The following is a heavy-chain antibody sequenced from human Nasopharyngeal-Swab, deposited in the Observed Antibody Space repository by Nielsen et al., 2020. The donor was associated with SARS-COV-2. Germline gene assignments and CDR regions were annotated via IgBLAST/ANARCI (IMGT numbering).Heavy chain of an antibody. CDR2: ISVNGAST. CDR3: AAPLTGLHY. V-gene: IGHV3-23*01. Sequence: GGSLRLSCAASGFTFSSYAMTWVRQAPGKGLEWVSSISVNGASTYYAGSVKGRFTISRDNSRNTLYLQLNSLRAEDTAIYYCAAPLTGLHYWGQGTLVTVSS. CDR1: GFTFSSYA. D-gene: IGHD1-20*01. J-gene: IGHJ4*02.